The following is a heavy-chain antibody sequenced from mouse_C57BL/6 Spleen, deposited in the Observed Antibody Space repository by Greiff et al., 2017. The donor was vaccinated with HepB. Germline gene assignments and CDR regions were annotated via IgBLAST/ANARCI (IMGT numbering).Heavy chain of an antibody. Sequence: EVKLMESGGGLVKPGGSLKLSCAASGFTFSSYAMSWVRQTPEKRLEWVATISDGGSYTYYPDNVKGRFTISRDNAKNNLYLQMSHLKSEDTAMDYCARDEGDWGQGTLVTVSA. J-gene: IGHJ3*01. CDR1: GFTFSSYA. CDR2: ISDGGSYT. V-gene: IGHV5-4*01. CDR3: ARDEGD.